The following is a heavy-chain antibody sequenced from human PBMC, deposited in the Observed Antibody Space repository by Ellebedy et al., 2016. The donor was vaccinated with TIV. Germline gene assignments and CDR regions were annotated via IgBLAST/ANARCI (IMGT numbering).Heavy chain of an antibody. Sequence: PGGSLRLSCSASGFSFSSYAMHWVRKAPGKGLEWVAIISYDGSHRYYADSVKGRFTISRDISKNTLYLQMNSLRAEDTAVYYCAREHMTSTGSPLDYWGQGTLVTVSS. CDR3: AREHMTSTGSPLDY. J-gene: IGHJ4*02. D-gene: IGHD1-1*01. V-gene: IGHV3-30-3*01. CDR1: GFSFSSYA. CDR2: ISYDGSHR.